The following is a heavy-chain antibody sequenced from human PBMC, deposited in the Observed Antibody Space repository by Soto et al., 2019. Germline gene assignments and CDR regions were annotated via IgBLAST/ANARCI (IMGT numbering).Heavy chain of an antibody. CDR2: IIPILGIA. CDR3: ASPNPPRGSGFLFDY. D-gene: IGHD2-21*01. CDR1: GGTFSSYT. J-gene: IGHJ4*02. V-gene: IGHV1-69*02. Sequence: QVQLVQSGAEVKKPGSSVKVSCKASGGTFSSYTISWLRQSPGQRLEWMGRIIPILGIANYAQKFQGRATTTADKSTSTAYRERRSLRSEDTAVYSCASPNPPRGSGFLFDYGGQGTLVTVSS.